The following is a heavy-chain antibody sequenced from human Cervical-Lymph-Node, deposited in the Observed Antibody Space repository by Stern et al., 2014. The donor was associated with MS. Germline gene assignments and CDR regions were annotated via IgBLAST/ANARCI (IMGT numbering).Heavy chain of an antibody. J-gene: IGHJ4*02. CDR3: ARSDGNIAAHGTFDY. V-gene: IGHV1-2*06. D-gene: IGHD6-13*01. CDR1: GYMFSDYY. Sequence: QVQLVESGAEVKEPGASLKVSCKASGYMFSDYYIHWVRQAPGQGLEWMGRIHPNSGVTDYAQGFQGRVTMTSDTSISAGYMELGSLKSDDAAVYYCARSDGNIAAHGTFDYSGQGTLVTVSS. CDR2: IHPNSGVT.